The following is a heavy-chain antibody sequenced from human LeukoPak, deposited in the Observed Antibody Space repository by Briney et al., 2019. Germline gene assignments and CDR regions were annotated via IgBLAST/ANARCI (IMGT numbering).Heavy chain of an antibody. J-gene: IGHJ4*02. CDR1: GYTLTELS. CDR2: FDLEDGET. V-gene: IGHV1-24*01. Sequence: ASVKVSCKVSGYTLTELSMHWVRQAPGKGLEWMGGFDLEDGETIYAQKFQGRVTMTEDTSTDTAYMELSSMRSEDTAVYYCEKVWELRGGLDYWGQGTLVTVSS. D-gene: IGHD1-26*01. CDR3: EKVWELRGGLDY.